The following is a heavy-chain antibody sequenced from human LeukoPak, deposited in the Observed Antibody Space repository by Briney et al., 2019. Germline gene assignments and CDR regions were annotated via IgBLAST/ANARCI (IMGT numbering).Heavy chain of an antibody. CDR3: ARGEWLRPDY. Sequence: GGSLRLSCAASGFTFSSYAMHWVRQAPGKGLEWVAVISYDGSNKYYADSVKGRFTISRDNSKNTLYLQMNSLRAEDTAVYYCARGEWLRPDYWGQGTLVTVSS. V-gene: IGHV3-30*04. J-gene: IGHJ4*02. CDR2: ISYDGSNK. CDR1: GFTFSSYA. D-gene: IGHD3-3*01.